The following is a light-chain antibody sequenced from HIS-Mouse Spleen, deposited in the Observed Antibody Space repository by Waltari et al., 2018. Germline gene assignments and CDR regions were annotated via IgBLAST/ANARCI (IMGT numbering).Light chain of an antibody. V-gene: IGKV1-9*01. CDR1: QGISSY. J-gene: IGKJ2*01. CDR3: QQLNSYPRT. CDR2: AAS. Sequence: DIQLTQSPSFLSASVGDRVTITCRASQGISSYLAWYQQKPGKAPKILSYAASTLQSGVPSRFSGSGSGTEFTLTISSLQPEDFATYYCQQLNSYPRTFGQGTKLEIK.